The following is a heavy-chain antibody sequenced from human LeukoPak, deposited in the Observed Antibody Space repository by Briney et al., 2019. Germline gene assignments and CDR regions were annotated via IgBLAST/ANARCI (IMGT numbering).Heavy chain of an antibody. D-gene: IGHD6-13*01. J-gene: IGHJ4*02. Sequence: ASVKVSCKVSGYTLTELSMHWVRQAPGKGLEWMGGFDPEDGETIYAQKFQGRVTMTEDTSTDTAYMELSSLRSEDTAVYYCATLSPPKSSSWSGPNNWGQGTLVTVSS. CDR1: GYTLTELS. V-gene: IGHV1-24*01. CDR3: ATLSPPKSSSWSGPNN. CDR2: FDPEDGET.